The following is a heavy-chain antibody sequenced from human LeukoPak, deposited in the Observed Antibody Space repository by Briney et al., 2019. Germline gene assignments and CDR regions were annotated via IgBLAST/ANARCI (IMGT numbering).Heavy chain of an antibody. Sequence: PGGSLRLSCAASGFTLSNFVMSWVRQTPGKGLEWVSVISGNIEDTNYADSVKGRFTISRDNSKNTLYLLMNSLRAEDTAIYYCAKNNVGLRPAYVDVWGQGTTVTVSS. CDR2: ISGNIEDT. CDR3: AKNNVGLRPAYVDV. V-gene: IGHV3-23*01. D-gene: IGHD2-21*01. CDR1: GFTLSNFV. J-gene: IGHJ6*02.